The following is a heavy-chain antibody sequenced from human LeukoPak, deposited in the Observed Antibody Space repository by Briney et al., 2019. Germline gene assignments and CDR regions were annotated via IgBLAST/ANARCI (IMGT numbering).Heavy chain of an antibody. CDR3: ACAPGDWFPDY. J-gene: IGHJ3*01. Sequence: PGGALRLSCVGSGFSFSSYGMHWVRQAPGKGLEWVAFIRYDGRNKYYADSLKGRFTISRDKSKNTLYLQMNSLRGEDTAVYYCACAPGDWFPDYWGQGTMVTVSS. D-gene: IGHD3/OR15-3a*01. CDR2: IRYDGRNK. CDR1: GFSFSSYG. V-gene: IGHV3-30*02.